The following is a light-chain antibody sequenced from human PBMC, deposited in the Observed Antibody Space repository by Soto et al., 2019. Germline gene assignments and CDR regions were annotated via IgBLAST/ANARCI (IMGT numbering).Light chain of an antibody. Sequence: DIQMTQSPSTLSASVGDRVTITCRASQSISNWLAWYQQKPGKAPKLVIYKASSLESGVPSRFSGSGSGTEFPLTISSLQPDDFATYYCQQYNGYSYTFGQGTTLEIK. CDR2: KAS. J-gene: IGKJ2*01. CDR3: QQYNGYSYT. CDR1: QSISNW. V-gene: IGKV1-5*03.